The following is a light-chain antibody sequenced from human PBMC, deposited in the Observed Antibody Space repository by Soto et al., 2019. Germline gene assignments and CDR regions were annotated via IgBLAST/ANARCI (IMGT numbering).Light chain of an antibody. Sequence: QSVLTQPRSVSGSPGQTVTISCTGTSSDVGGYKYVSWYQQHPGKAPKLTIYDVSKRPSGVPDRFSGSKSGNTASLTISGLQTEDEADYYCCSYAGSYVFGTGTQVTVL. CDR2: DVS. J-gene: IGLJ1*01. V-gene: IGLV2-11*01. CDR3: CSYAGSYV. CDR1: SSDVGGYKY.